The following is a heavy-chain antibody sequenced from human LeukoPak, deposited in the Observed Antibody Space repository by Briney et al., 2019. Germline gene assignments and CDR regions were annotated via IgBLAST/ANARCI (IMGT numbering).Heavy chain of an antibody. CDR1: GFTFKSYG. V-gene: IGHV3-33*01. J-gene: IGHJ4*02. D-gene: IGHD6-13*01. CDR2: IWYDGSNK. Sequence: GRSLRLSCVASGFTFKSYGMHWVRQAPGKGLEWVAIIWYDGSNKYYADFVKGRFTTSRDNSKNTLYLQMNSLRADDTAVYYCARVSGYSGTWYVDYWGQGALVTVSS. CDR3: ARVSGYSGTWYVDY.